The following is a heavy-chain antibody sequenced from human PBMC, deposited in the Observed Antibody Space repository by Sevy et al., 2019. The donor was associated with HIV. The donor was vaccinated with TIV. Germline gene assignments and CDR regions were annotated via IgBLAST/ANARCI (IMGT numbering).Heavy chain of an antibody. CDR2: IIPIFGTV. CDR3: ARDTLAYCGGDCYHDAFDI. CDR1: GGTFSSYA. J-gene: IGHJ3*02. V-gene: IGHV1-69*13. D-gene: IGHD2-21*02. Sequence: ASVKVSCKASGGTFSSYAISWVRQAPGQGLEWMGGIIPIFGTVNYAQKFQGRVTITADESTSTAYMELSSLRSEDTAVYYCARDTLAYCGGDCYHDAFDIWGQGTMVTVSS.